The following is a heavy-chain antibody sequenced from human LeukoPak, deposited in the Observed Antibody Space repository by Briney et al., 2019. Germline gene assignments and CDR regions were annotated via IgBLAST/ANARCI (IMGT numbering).Heavy chain of an antibody. Sequence: PSETLSLTCAVYGGSFSGYYWSWIRQPPGKGLECIGEINHSGSTNYNPSLKSRVTISVDTSKNQFSLKLSSVTAADTAVYYCARGQGVEYMTTVTTADYWGQGTLVTVSS. CDR3: ARGQGVEYMTTVTTADY. D-gene: IGHD4-17*01. CDR1: GGSFSGYY. V-gene: IGHV4-34*01. CDR2: INHSGST. J-gene: IGHJ4*02.